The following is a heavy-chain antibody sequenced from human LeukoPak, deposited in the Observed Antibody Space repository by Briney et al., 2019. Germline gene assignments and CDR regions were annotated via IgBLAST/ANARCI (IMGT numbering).Heavy chain of an antibody. CDR1: GFTFSSYA. CDR2: ISYDGSSK. V-gene: IGHV3-30-3*01. Sequence: GGSLRLSCAASGFTFSSYAMHWVRQAPGKGLEWVAVISYDGSSKYYADSVKGRFTISRDNSKNTLYLQMNSLRAEDTAVYYCARALYYDSSGYSDAEYFQHWGQGTLVTVSS. D-gene: IGHD3-22*01. J-gene: IGHJ1*01. CDR3: ARALYYDSSGYSDAEYFQH.